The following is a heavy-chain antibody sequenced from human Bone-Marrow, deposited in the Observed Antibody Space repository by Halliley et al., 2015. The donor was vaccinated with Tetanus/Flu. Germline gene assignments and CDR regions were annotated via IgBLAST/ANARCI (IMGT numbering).Heavy chain of an antibody. J-gene: IGHJ4*02. CDR1: GFTFSSYA. CDR3: AKGPVYFDH. V-gene: IGHV3-23*01. CDR2: IIGGGDIT. Sequence: SLRLSCSASGFTFSSYAMNWVRQAPGKGLEWVSSIIGGGDITYYADSVNGRFTISRDNSKNTLYLQMNGLRAEDTAVYYCAKGPVYFDHWGQGRLVTASS.